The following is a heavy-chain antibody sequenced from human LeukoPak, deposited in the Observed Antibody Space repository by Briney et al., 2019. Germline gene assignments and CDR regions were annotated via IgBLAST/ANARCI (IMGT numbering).Heavy chain of an antibody. V-gene: IGHV4-30-4*08. CDR3: ASYCTNGICYREDGFDI. Sequence: SQTLSLTCTVSGGSISSGDYYWSWIRQPPGKGLEWIGYIYYSGSTYYNPSLKSRVTISVDTSKNQFSLKLSSVTAADTAVYYCASYCTNGICYREDGFDIWGQGTMVTVSS. D-gene: IGHD2-8*01. CDR2: IYYSGST. J-gene: IGHJ3*02. CDR1: GGSISSGDYY.